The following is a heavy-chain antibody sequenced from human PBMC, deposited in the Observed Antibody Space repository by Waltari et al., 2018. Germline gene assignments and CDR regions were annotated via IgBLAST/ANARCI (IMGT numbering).Heavy chain of an antibody. J-gene: IGHJ4*02. V-gene: IGHV3-23*04. D-gene: IGHD3-10*01. CDR1: GFTFSTYG. Sequence: EVQLVESGGGLVQPGGSLRLSCAASGFTFSTYGMSWVRQAPGKGLEWVSASSGGSDNTHYADSVKGRFTISRDNSKNTLYLQMNSLRADDTAVYYCAECRGVRGVIPFDYWGQGTLVTVSS. CDR3: AECRGVRGVIPFDY. CDR2: SSGGSDNT.